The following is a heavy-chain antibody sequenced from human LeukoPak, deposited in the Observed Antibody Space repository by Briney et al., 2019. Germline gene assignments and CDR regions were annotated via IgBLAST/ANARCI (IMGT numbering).Heavy chain of an antibody. CDR1: GFTFSSAW. V-gene: IGHV3-15*01. CDR2: IKSKTDGWTT. J-gene: IGHJ5*02. Sequence: PGGSLRLSCAASGFTFSSAWMSWVRQAPGKGLEWVGRIKSKTDGWTTDYAAPVKGRFTISRDDSKNTLYLQMNSLKTEDTAVYYCTTGGPWGQGTLVTVSS. CDR3: TTGGP.